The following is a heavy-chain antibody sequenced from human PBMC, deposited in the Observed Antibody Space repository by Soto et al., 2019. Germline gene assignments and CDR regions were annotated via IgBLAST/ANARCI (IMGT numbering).Heavy chain of an antibody. CDR1: GYSFTSYW. Sequence: GESLKISCKGSGYSFTSYWIGWVRQMPGKGLEWMGIIYPGDSDTRYSPSFQGQVTISADKSISTAYLQWSSLKASDTAMYYCARPGSPGNYYYGMDVWGQGTTVTVSS. V-gene: IGHV5-51*01. D-gene: IGHD2-15*01. CDR2: IYPGDSDT. J-gene: IGHJ6*02. CDR3: ARPGSPGNYYYGMDV.